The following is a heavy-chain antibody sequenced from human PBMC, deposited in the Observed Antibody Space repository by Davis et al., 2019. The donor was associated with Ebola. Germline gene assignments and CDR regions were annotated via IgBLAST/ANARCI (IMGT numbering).Heavy chain of an antibody. Sequence: GESLKISCAASGFTFSTYWMHWVRQAPGKGLVWVSRLNGDGSSTHYADSVKGRFTISRDNAKSTLYLQMNSLRAEDTAVYYCTRDFDWDGGYWGQGSLVTVSS. CDR2: LNGDGSST. CDR3: TRDFDWDGGY. J-gene: IGHJ4*02. D-gene: IGHD3-16*01. V-gene: IGHV3-74*01. CDR1: GFTFSTYW.